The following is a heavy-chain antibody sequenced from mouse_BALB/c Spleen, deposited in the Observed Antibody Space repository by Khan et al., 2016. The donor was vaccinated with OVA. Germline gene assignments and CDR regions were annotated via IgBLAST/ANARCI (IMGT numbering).Heavy chain of an antibody. CDR1: GFSFSSYS. CDR3: ASHLTGSFAY. D-gene: IGHD4-1*01. Sequence: EVELVESGGDLVRPGGSLKLSCAASGFSFSSYSMSWVRQTPDKRLEWVATISSGGDYTYYPDSVKGRSTISRDNAKNTLYLHMSSLKSEDTAIYYCASHLTGSFAYWGQGTLVTVS. J-gene: IGHJ3*01. V-gene: IGHV5-6*01. CDR2: ISSGGDYT.